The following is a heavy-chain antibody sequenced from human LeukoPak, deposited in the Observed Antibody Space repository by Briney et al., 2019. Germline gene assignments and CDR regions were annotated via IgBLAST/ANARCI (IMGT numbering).Heavy chain of an antibody. V-gene: IGHV4-59*08. CDR1: GGSISSYY. Sequence: KASETLSLTCTVSGGSISSYYWSWIRQPPGKGLEWIGYIYYSGSTNYNPSLKSRVTISVDTSKNQFSLKLSSVTAADTAVYYCARPESSGSSLDYWGQGTLVTVSS. CDR2: IYYSGST. D-gene: IGHD6-6*01. J-gene: IGHJ4*02. CDR3: ARPESSGSSLDY.